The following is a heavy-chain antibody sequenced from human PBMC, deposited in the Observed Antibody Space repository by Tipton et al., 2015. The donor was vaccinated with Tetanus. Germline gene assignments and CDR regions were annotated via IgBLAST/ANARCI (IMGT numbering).Heavy chain of an antibody. J-gene: IGHJ4*02. D-gene: IGHD3-3*01. Sequence: LRLSCTVSGASIRGGTFYWGWIRQPPGKGLEWIGSIYESGDTYYIPSLKSRVTISVDTSTNQFSLSLNSMAAADTGVYYCARHQSGYFTPFDYWGQGKLVTVSS. CDR3: ARHQSGYFTPFDY. CDR2: IYESGDT. V-gene: IGHV4-39*01. CDR1: GASIRGGTFY.